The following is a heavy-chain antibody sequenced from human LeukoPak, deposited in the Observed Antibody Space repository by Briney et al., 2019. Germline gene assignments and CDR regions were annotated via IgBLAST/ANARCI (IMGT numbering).Heavy chain of an antibody. CDR2: ISYDGSNK. CDR3: ARASTPSIAVAPPSGMDV. CDR1: GFTFSSYA. V-gene: IGHV3-30*04. Sequence: GGSLRLSCAASGFTFSSYAMHWVRQAPGKGLEWVAVISYDGSNKYYAGSVKGRFTISRDNSKNTLYLQMNSLRAEDTAVYYCARASTPSIAVAPPSGMDVWGKGTTVTVSS. D-gene: IGHD6-19*01. J-gene: IGHJ6*04.